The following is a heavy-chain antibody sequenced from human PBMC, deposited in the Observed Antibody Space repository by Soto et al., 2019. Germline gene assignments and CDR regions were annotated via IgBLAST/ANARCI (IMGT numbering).Heavy chain of an antibody. J-gene: IGHJ4*02. D-gene: IGHD3-16*01. CDR1: GGTFSSYA. CDR2: IIPIFGTA. Sequence: QVQLVQSGAEVKKPGSSVKVSCKASGGTFSSYAISWVRQAPGQGLEWMGGIIPIFGTANYAQKFQGRVTITADASTSTAYMELRSLRSEDTAVYYCATEKWGTSLRGGNFDYWGQGTLVTVSS. V-gene: IGHV1-69*01. CDR3: ATEKWGTSLRGGNFDY.